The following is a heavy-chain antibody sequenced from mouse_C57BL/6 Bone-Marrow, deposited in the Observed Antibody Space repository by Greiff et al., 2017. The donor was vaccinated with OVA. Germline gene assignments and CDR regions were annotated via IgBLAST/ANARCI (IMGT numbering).Heavy chain of an antibody. CDR3: ARAFYDPLYAMDY. J-gene: IGHJ4*01. CDR2: IDPSDSYT. V-gene: IGHV1-50*01. D-gene: IGHD2-3*01. Sequence: QVQLQQPGAELVKPGASVKLSCKASGYTFTSYWMQWVKQRPGQGLEWIGEIDPSDSYTNYNQKFKGKATLTVDTSSSTAYMQLSSLTSEDSAVYYCARAFYDPLYAMDYWGQGTSVTVSS. CDR1: GYTFTSYW.